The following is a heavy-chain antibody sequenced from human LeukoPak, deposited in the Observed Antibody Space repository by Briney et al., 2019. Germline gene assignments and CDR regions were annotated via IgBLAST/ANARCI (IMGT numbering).Heavy chain of an antibody. CDR3: AKGSGYADEYYFDY. V-gene: IGHV1-18*01. Sequence: ASVKVSCKASGYTFTSYGISWVRQAPGQGLEWMGWISAYNGNTNYAQKLQGRVTMTTDTSTSTAYMELRSLRSDDTAVYYCAKGSGYADEYYFDYWGQGTLVTVSS. CDR1: GYTFTSYG. CDR2: ISAYNGNT. J-gene: IGHJ4*02. D-gene: IGHD5-12*01.